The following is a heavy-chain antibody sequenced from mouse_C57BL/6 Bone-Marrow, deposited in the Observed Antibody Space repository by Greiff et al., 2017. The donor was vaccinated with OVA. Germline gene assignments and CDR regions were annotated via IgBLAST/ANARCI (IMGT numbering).Heavy chain of an antibody. D-gene: IGHD1-1*01. CDR1: GYTFTDHT. V-gene: IGHV1-78*01. CDR2: IYPRDGST. Sequence: VQLQQSDAELVKPGASVKISCKVSGYTFTDHTIHWMKQRPEQGLEWIGYIYPRDGSTKYNEKFKGKATLTADKSSSTAYMQLNSLTAEDSAVYFCARRGPLTTVVNWYFDVWGTGTTVTVSS. CDR3: ARRGPLTTVVNWYFDV. J-gene: IGHJ1*03.